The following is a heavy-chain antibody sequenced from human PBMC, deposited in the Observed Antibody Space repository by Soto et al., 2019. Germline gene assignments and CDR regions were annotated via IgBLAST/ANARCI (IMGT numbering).Heavy chain of an antibody. CDR2: IYSSGST. Sequence: SETLSLTCTVSRGSLSSSSYYWGWLRQPPGKGLEWIGSIYSSGSTYYNPSLKSRVTISVDTSKNQFSLKLSSVTAADTAVYYCARDLGGSYGHYYYYGMDVWGQGTTVT. V-gene: IGHV4-39*02. CDR1: RGSLSSSSYY. J-gene: IGHJ6*01. D-gene: IGHD1-26*01. CDR3: ARDLGGSYGHYYYYGMDV.